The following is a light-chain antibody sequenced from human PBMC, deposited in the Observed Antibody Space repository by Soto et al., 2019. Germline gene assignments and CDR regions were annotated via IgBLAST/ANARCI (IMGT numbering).Light chain of an antibody. CDR3: GSFGRSSRLEV. Sequence: QSVLTQPASVSGSPGQSITISCTGVSSDSGGYQYVSWYQQHPGKAPKLLIDDVSNRPSGGSNRFSGSESGTTASLIISGLQADDEAEYYCGSFGRSSRLEVFGTGTK. V-gene: IGLV2-14*03. CDR2: DVS. CDR1: SSDSGGYQY. J-gene: IGLJ1*01.